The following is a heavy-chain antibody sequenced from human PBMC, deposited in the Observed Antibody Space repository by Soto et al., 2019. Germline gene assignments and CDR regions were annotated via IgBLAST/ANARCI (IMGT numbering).Heavy chain of an antibody. CDR2: IYYSGST. D-gene: IGHD3-3*01. CDR3: AIRFLEWHSCWFAP. V-gene: IGHV4-30-4*01. Sequence: SETLSLTCTVSGGSISSGDYYWSWIRQPPGKGLEWIGYIYYSGSTYYNPSLKSRVTISVDTSKNQFSLKLSSVTAADTAVYSCAIRFLEWHSCWFAPWGQGTLVTVSS. J-gene: IGHJ5*02. CDR1: GGSISSGDYY.